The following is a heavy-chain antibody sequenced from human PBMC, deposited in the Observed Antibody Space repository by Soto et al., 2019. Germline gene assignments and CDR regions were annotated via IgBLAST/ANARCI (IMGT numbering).Heavy chain of an antibody. Sequence: QVQLVQSGAEVKKPGSSVKVSCKASGGSLSNYGISWVRQAPGQGLEWMGAIIPVFGTPNYAQKFQDRVTIAADESTTTVDMEVRSLPAEDTAVYYCARGDATKIVVTTYYAMDVWGQGTTVTVSS. V-gene: IGHV1-69*12. CDR2: IIPVFGTP. CDR1: GGSLSNYG. CDR3: ARGDATKIVVTTYYAMDV. J-gene: IGHJ6*02. D-gene: IGHD3-22*01.